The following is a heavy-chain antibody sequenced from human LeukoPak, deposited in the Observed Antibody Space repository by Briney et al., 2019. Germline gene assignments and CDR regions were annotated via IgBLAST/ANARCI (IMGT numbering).Heavy chain of an antibody. CDR3: ARVQVGAFDY. V-gene: IGHV5-51*01. J-gene: IGHJ4*02. Sequence: GESLKISCKGSGYIFANYWIAWVRQLPGKGLEWMGIIFPGDSDTRYSPSFQGHVTISTDKSINTAYLQWSSLKASDTAMYYCARVQVGAFDYWGQGTLVTVSS. CDR1: GYIFANYW. CDR2: IFPGDSDT. D-gene: IGHD1-26*01.